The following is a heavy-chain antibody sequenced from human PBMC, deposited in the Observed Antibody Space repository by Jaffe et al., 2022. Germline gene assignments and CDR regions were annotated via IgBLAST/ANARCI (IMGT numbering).Heavy chain of an antibody. Sequence: QVQLVQSGAEVKKPGASVKVSCKASGYTFTGYYMHWVRQAPGQGLEWMGRINPNSGGTNYAQKFQGRVTMTRDTSISTAYMELSRLRSDDTAVYYCARAPMVQEYYYYYYYMDVWGKGTTVTVSS. J-gene: IGHJ6*03. CDR3: ARAPMVQEYYYYYYYMDV. CDR1: GYTFTGYY. V-gene: IGHV1-2*06. D-gene: IGHD3-10*01. CDR2: INPNSGGT.